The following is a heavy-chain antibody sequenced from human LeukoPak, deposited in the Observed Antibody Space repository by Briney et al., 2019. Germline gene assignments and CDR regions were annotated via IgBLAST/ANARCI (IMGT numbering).Heavy chain of an antibody. J-gene: IGHJ4*02. CDR1: GLTVNSNH. CDR2: IYRSGNT. V-gene: IGHV3-66*01. CDR3: ARDLLISNTWYLGDY. Sequence: PGGSLRLSCAVSGLTVNSNHMSWVRQAPGRGLEWVSVIYRSGNTNYADSVKGRFTISRDNSKNTLYLQMNSLRAEDTAVYYCARDLLISNTWYLGDYWGQGTLVTVSS. D-gene: IGHD3-3*02.